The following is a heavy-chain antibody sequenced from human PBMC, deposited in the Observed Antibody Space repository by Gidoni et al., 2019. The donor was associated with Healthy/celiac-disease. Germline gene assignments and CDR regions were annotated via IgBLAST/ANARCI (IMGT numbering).Heavy chain of an antibody. CDR3: ARGTPNDYGDYFDY. CDR2: IYYSGST. D-gene: IGHD4-17*01. J-gene: IGHJ4*02. Sequence: QVQLQESGPGLVKPSETLSLTCTVSGGSVSSGSYYWSWIRQPPGKGLEWIGYIYYSGSTNYNPSLKSRVTISVDTSKNQFSLKLSSVTAADTAVYYCARGTPNDYGDYFDYWGQGTLVTVSS. CDR1: GGSVSSGSYY. V-gene: IGHV4-61*01.